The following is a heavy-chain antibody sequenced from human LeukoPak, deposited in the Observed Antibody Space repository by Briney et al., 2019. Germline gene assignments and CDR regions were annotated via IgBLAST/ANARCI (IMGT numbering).Heavy chain of an antibody. V-gene: IGHV4-30-2*01. Sequence: SETLSLTCTVSGGSISSGGYYWSWIRQPPGKGLEWIGYIYHSGSTYYNPSLKSRVTISVDRSKNQFSLKLSSVTAADTAVYYCARVWVAAVNWFDPWGQGTLVTVSS. D-gene: IGHD6-13*01. CDR1: GGSISSGGYY. CDR2: IYHSGST. J-gene: IGHJ5*02. CDR3: ARVWVAAVNWFDP.